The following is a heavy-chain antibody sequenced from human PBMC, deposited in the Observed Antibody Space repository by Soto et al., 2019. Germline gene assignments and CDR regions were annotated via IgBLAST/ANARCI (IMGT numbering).Heavy chain of an antibody. V-gene: IGHV3-33*01. D-gene: IGHD3-10*01. CDR2: IWYDGSNK. J-gene: IGHJ5*02. CDR1: GFTFSSYG. CDR3: ARDRDMVRGVIITTGGFDP. Sequence: PGGSLRLSCAASGFTFSSYGMHWVRQAPGKGLEWVAVIWYDGSNKYYADSVKGRFTISRDNSKNTLYLKMNSLRAEDTAVYYCARDRDMVRGVIITTGGFDPWGQGTLVTVSS.